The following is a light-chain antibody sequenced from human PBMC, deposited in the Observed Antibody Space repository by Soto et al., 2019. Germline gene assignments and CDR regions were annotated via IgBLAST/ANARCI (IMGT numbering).Light chain of an antibody. CDR3: QQYGSSPQPIT. CDR2: GAS. CDR1: HSVSSSY. J-gene: IGKJ5*01. Sequence: EMVLTQSPGTLSLSPGERATLSCRASHSVSSSYLAWYQQKPGQAPRLLIYGASSRATGIPDRFSGSGSGTDFTLTISRLEPEDFAVYYCQQYGSSPQPITFGQGTRLEIK. V-gene: IGKV3-20*01.